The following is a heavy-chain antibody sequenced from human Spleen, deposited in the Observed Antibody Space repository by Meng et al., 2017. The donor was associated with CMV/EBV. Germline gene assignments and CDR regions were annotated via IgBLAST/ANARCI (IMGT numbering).Heavy chain of an antibody. CDR2: IYNSGSN. D-gene: IGHD2-21*02. CDR1: RNV. V-gene: IGHV4-4*02. Sequence: RNVGTGGRQGPGKGMEWIGEIYNSGSNNYNPSLKSRVTISVDKFKNQFSLKLGSVTAADTAVYYCARIERRRILKYCGSDCSTTDYWGQGTLVTVSS. J-gene: IGHJ4*02. CDR3: ARIERRRILKYCGSDCSTTDY.